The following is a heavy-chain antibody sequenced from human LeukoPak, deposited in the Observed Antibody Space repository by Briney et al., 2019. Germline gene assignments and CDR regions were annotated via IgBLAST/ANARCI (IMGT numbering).Heavy chain of an antibody. J-gene: IGHJ6*02. CDR2: IKSKTDGGTT. Sequence: GGSLRLSCAASGFTFSNAWMSWVRQAPGKGLEWVGRIKSKTDGGTTNYAAPVKGRFTISRDDSKNTLYLQMNSLKTEDTAVYYCTTPNLGFWSGYYGGYYYYGMDVWGQGTTVTVSS. D-gene: IGHD3-3*01. V-gene: IGHV3-15*01. CDR1: GFTFSNAW. CDR3: TTPNLGFWSGYYGGYYYYGMDV.